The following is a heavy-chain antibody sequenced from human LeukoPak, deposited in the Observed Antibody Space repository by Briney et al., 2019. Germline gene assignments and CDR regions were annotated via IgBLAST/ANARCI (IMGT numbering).Heavy chain of an antibody. J-gene: IGHJ6*02. CDR1: GFTFSSYG. D-gene: IGHD3-22*01. Sequence: GGSLRLSCAASGFTFSSYGMHWVRQAPGKGLEWVAVISYDGSNKYYADSVKGRFTISRDNSKNTLYLQMNSLRAEDTAMYYCAKDALPSFYSSGCYDYYYYYGMDVWGQGTTVTVSS. CDR3: AKDALPSFYSSGCYDYYYYYGMDV. CDR2: ISYDGSNK. V-gene: IGHV3-30*18.